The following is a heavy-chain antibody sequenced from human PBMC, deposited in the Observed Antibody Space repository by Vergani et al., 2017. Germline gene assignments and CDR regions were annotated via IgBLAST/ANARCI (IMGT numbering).Heavy chain of an antibody. D-gene: IGHD3-10*01. J-gene: IGHJ5*02. V-gene: IGHV3-23*01. CDR1: GFTFTAHG. CDR2: ISGQNFRT. Sequence: EVQLLESGGGSAQPGESLRLSCVASGFTFTAHGLNWVRQAPGKGLEWVSGISGQNFRTHYADSVKGRVTISRDTSKNTLHLQINNLRVEDTAVYYCARGNYYGSGTYVDPWGQGTLVTVSS. CDR3: ARGNYYGSGTYVDP.